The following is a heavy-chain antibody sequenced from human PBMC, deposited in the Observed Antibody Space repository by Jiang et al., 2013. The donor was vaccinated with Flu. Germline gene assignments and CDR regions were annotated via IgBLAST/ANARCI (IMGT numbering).Heavy chain of an antibody. CDR1: GYTFTGYY. Sequence: SGAEVKKPGASVKVSCKASGYTFTGYYMHWVRQAPGQGLEWMGWINPNSGGTNYAQKFQGWVTMTRDTSISTAYMELSRLRSDDTAVYYCARDLRYSSSSHWYFDLWAVAPWSLSPQ. CDR3: ARDLRYSSSSHWYFDL. D-gene: IGHD6-13*01. V-gene: IGHV1-2*04. CDR2: INPNSGGT. J-gene: IGHJ2*01.